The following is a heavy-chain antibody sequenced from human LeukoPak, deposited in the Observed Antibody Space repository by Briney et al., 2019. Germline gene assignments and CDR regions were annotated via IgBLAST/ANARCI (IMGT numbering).Heavy chain of an antibody. CDR1: GGSISSHY. CDR2: IYYSGST. V-gene: IGHV4-59*08. D-gene: IGHD6-13*01. J-gene: IGHJ4*02. CDR3: ARQLREVFSSWYYFDY. Sequence: SETLSLTCTVSGGSISSHYWSWIRQPPGKGLEWIGYIYYSGSTNYNPSLKSRVTISVDTSKNQFSLKLSSVTAADTAVYYCARQLREVFSSWYYFDYWGQGTLATVSS.